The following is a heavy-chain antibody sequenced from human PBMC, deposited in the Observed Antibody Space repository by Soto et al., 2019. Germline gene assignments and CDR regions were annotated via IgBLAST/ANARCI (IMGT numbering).Heavy chain of an antibody. V-gene: IGHV4-34*01. J-gene: IGHJ5*02. Sequence: PSETLSLTCAVYGGSFSGYYWSWIRQPPGKGLEWIGEINHSGSTNYNPSLKSRVTISLDTSKNQFSLKLSSVTAADTAVYYCARKDIVLVPAALNWFDPWGQGTLVTVSS. CDR2: INHSGST. CDR3: ARKDIVLVPAALNWFDP. CDR1: GGSFSGYY. D-gene: IGHD2-2*01.